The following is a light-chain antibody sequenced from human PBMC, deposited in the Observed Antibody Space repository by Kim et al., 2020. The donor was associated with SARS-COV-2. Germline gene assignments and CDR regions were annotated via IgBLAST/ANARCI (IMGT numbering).Light chain of an antibody. J-gene: IGKJ2*01. V-gene: IGKV3-15*01. CDR2: DAS. CDR1: QSVSNT. CDR3: QQYFGLPPFT. Sequence: SPGDRATLSCWASQSVSNTVAWYQQKPGQPPRLLIYDASFRARGIPARFSGSGSGTEFTLTISSLQSDDFAVYYCQQYFGLPPFTFGQGTKLEI.